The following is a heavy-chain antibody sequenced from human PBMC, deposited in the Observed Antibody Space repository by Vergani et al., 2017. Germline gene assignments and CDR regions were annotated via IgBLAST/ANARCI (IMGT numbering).Heavy chain of an antibody. CDR2: ISPKTGDT. D-gene: IGHD1-26*01. J-gene: IGHJ5*01. V-gene: IGHV1-2*02. Sequence: QVQLMQSGPVMKKPGGSMKVSCQASESTFSDYNIHWVRQDPGQGLQWMGWISPKTGDTDYLQRFQDRVTMTSDASTKTVYLKMTRLTSDDTAIYYCAHSWNFGRRDWFDSWGPGTLVTVSS. CDR3: AHSWNFGRRDWFDS. CDR1: ESTFSDYN.